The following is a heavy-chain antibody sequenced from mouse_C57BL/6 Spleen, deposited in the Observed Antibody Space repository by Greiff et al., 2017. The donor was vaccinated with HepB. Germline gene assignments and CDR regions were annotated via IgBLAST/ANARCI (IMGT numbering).Heavy chain of an antibody. CDR3: ARHGEAHYYGSRGWFAY. CDR2: ISSGGSYT. V-gene: IGHV5-6*01. CDR1: GFTFSSYG. D-gene: IGHD1-1*01. J-gene: IGHJ3*01. Sequence: EVKVVESGGDLVKPGGSLKLSCAASGFTFSSYGMSWVRQTPDKRLEWVATISSGGSYTYYPDSVKGRFTISRDNAKNTLYLQMSSLKSEDTAMYYCARHGEAHYYGSRGWFAYWGQGTLVTVSA.